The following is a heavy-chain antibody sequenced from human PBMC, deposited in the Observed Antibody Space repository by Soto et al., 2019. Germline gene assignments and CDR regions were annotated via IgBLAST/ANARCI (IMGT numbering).Heavy chain of an antibody. CDR2: IYYSGST. CDR1: GGSISSYY. V-gene: IGHV4-59*01. Sequence: SETLSLTCTVSGGSISSYYWSWIRQPPGKGLEWIGCIYYSGSTNCNPSLKSRVTISVDTSKNQFSLKLSSVTAADTAVYYCARVWGGAFDIWGQGTMVTVSS. CDR3: ARVWGGAFDI. D-gene: IGHD3-10*01. J-gene: IGHJ3*02.